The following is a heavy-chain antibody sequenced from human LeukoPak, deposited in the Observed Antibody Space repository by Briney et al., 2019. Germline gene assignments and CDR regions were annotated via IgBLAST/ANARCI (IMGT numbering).Heavy chain of an antibody. V-gene: IGHV1-8*03. J-gene: IGHJ4*02. Sequence: ASVKVSCKASGHTFTSYDINWVRQATGQGLEWMGWMNPNSGNTGYAEKFQGRVTITRNTSISTAYMELSSLRSEDTAVYYCARDQGDYDLENDYWGQGTLVTVSS. D-gene: IGHD4-17*01. CDR1: GHTFTSYD. CDR3: ARDQGDYDLENDY. CDR2: MNPNSGNT.